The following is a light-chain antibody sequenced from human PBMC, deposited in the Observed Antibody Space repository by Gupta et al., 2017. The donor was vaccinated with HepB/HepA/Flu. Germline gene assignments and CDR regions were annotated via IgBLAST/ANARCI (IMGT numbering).Light chain of an antibody. Sequence: QFAVTHPPSVSAARGQKLHISCSGSSSNIGNNYVFWYQQLPGTAHKLLIYENNKRPSGIPDRVSGSKSGTAATLGMTGLQTGEEADYYCGTWDSSLSAVVFGGGTKLTVL. J-gene: IGLJ2*01. CDR3: GTWDSSLSAVV. V-gene: IGLV1-51*02. CDR2: ENN. CDR1: SSNIGNNY.